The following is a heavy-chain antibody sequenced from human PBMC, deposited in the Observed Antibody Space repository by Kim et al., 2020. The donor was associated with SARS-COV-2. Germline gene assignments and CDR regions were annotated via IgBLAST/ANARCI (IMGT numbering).Heavy chain of an antibody. CDR1: GFTFSSYG. Sequence: GGSLRLSCAASGFTFSSYGMHWVRQAPGKGLEWVAVIWYDGSNKYYADSVKVRFTISRDNSKNTLYLQMNSLRAEDTAVYYCARGERGYCSGGSCYSYYYYGMDVWGQGTTVTVSS. CDR2: IWYDGSNK. V-gene: IGHV3-33*01. J-gene: IGHJ6*02. CDR3: ARGERGYCSGGSCYSYYYYGMDV. D-gene: IGHD2-15*01.